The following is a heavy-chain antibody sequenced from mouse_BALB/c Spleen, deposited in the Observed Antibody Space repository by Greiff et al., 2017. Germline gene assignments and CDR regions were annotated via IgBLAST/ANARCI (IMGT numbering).Heavy chain of an antibody. CDR3: ARPFDFDYAMDY. V-gene: IGHV5-6-2*01. CDR1: GFTFSSYY. J-gene: IGHJ4*01. Sequence: DVKLVEPGGGLVKLGGSLKLSCAASGFTFSSYYMSWVRQTPEKRLELVAAINSNGGSTYYPDTVKGRFTISRDNAKNTLYLQMSSLKSEDTALYYCARPFDFDYAMDYWGQGTSVTVSS. D-gene: IGHD2-13*01. CDR2: INSNGGST.